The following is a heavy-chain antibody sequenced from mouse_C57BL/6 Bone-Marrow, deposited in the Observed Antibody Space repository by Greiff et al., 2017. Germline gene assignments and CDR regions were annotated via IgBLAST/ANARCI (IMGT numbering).Heavy chain of an antibody. CDR1: GYTFTSYG. V-gene: IGHV1-81*01. CDR2: IYPRSGNT. Sequence: VQLQQSGAELARPGASVKLSCTASGYTFTSYGISWVQQGTGQGLEWIGEIYPRSGNTYYNEKFKGKATLTADKSSSTAYMELRSLRSEDSAVYFCARNYYGSSPWFAYGGRGTLVTVSA. J-gene: IGHJ3*01. CDR3: ARNYYGSSPWFAY. D-gene: IGHD1-1*01.